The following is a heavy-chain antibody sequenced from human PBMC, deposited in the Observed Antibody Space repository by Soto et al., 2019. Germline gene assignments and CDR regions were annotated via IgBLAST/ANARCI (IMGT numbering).Heavy chain of an antibody. CDR2: IYHSGST. CDR3: ARAGIVQVSYAMDV. D-gene: IGHD2-8*01. J-gene: IGHJ6*02. CDR1: GGSLGGDS. V-gene: IGHV4-59*01. Sequence: SETLSLTCTVSGGSLGGDSWSWIRQSPGKGLDFIGYIYHSGSTNYNPSLKSRVTISMDTSKNQFSLRLSSVTAADTAVYYCARAGIVQVSYAMDVWGQGTTVTVSS.